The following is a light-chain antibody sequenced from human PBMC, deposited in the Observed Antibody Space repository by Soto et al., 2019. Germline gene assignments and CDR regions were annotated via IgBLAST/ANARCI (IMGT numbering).Light chain of an antibody. CDR2: DAS. Sequence: VLTQSPATLSLFPGERATLSCRASQSVGSSLAWYQHKPGQAPRLLLYDASNRAAGIPARFSGSGSGTDFTLTISSLEPEDFAVYYCQQRSNCITFGQGTRLEIE. V-gene: IGKV3-11*01. CDR3: QQRSNCIT. CDR1: QSVGSS. J-gene: IGKJ5*01.